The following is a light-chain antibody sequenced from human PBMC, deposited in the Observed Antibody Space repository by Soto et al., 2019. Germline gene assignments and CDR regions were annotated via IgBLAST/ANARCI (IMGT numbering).Light chain of an antibody. V-gene: IGLV2-8*01. CDR1: RSDVGVYNY. CDR3: SSYAGSNNFV. CDR2: EVS. Sequence: QSALTQPPSASGSPGQSVTVSCTGTRSDVGVYNYVSWYRQHPGKAPKLLIYEVSKRPSGDPDRFSGSKSGNTASLTVSGLQAEDEADYYCSSYAGSNNFVFGTGTQLTVL. J-gene: IGLJ7*01.